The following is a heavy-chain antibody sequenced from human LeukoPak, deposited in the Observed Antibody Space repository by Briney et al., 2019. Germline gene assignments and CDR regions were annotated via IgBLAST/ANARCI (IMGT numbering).Heavy chain of an antibody. CDR1: GGSFSGYY. CDR3: ARSFVRDSSGYYSDS. Sequence: SETLSLTCAVYGGSFSGYYWSWIRQPPGKGLEWIGEINHSGSTNYNPSLKSRVTISVDTSKNQFSLKLSSVTAADTAVYYCARSFVRDSSGYYSDSWGQGTLVTVSS. V-gene: IGHV4-34*01. J-gene: IGHJ4*02. CDR2: INHSGST. D-gene: IGHD3-22*01.